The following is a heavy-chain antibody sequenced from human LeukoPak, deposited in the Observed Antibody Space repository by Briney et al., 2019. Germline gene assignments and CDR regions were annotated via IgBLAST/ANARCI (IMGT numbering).Heavy chain of an antibody. Sequence: SVKVSCKASGGTFSSYAISWVRQAPGQGLEWMGGIIPIFGTANYAQKFQGRLTITADESTSTAYMELSSLRSEDTAVYYCARVEQLSSSWYGNYYYYYGMDVWGQGTTVTVSS. J-gene: IGHJ6*02. CDR1: GGTFSSYA. V-gene: IGHV1-69*13. D-gene: IGHD6-13*01. CDR3: ARVEQLSSSWYGNYYYYYGMDV. CDR2: IIPIFGTA.